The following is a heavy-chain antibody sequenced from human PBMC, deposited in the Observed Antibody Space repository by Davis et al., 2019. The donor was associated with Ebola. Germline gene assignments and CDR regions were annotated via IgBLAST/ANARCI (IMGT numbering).Heavy chain of an antibody. Sequence: GESLKISCAASGFTFSSYGMHWVRQAPGKGLEWVAVISYDGSEKYYVDSVKGRFTISRDNAKNSLYLQMNSLRAEDTAVYYCARDEGWDGDYVLYYYYYGMDVWGQGTTVTVSS. V-gene: IGHV3-30*03. CDR1: GFTFSSYG. CDR2: ISYDGSEK. D-gene: IGHD4-17*01. J-gene: IGHJ6*02. CDR3: ARDEGWDGDYVLYYYYYGMDV.